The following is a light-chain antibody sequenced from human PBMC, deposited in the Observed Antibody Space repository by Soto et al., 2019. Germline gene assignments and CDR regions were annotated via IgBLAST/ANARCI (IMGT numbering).Light chain of an antibody. CDR2: EVV. CDR3: NSYAGSNKYV. Sequence: QSGLTQPPSASGSPGQSVTISCTGTKNDIGVCDFVSWYHHHPGKAPRLIIYEVVQRPSGVPDRFYGSKSGNTASLTVYGLQAADAADYFCNSYAGSNKYVVGSGTKV. V-gene: IGLV2-8*01. J-gene: IGLJ1*01. CDR1: KNDIGVCDF.